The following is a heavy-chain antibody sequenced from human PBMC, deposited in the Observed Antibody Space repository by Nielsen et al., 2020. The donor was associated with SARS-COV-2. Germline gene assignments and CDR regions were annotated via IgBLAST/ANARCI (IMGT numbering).Heavy chain of an antibody. Sequence: GESLKISCAASGFTFSTYTMNWIRQAPGKGLEWVAQMSGSSSYIHYADSVKGRYTISKDSAKNSLYLQMNSLRAEDTAVYYCARVAGTPPVSYSYFDLWGRGTLVTVSS. J-gene: IGHJ2*01. CDR1: GFTFSTYT. V-gene: IGHV3-21*05. CDR2: MSGSSSYI. CDR3: ARVAGTPPVSYSYFDL. D-gene: IGHD6-19*01.